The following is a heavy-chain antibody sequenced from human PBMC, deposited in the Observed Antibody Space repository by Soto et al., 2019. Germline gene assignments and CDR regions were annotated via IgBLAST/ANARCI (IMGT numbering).Heavy chain of an antibody. CDR1: GYTFTSYG. Sequence: GASVKVSCKASGYTFTSYGISWVRQAPGQGLEWMGWISAYNGSTNYAQKLQGRVTMTTDTSTSTAYMELRSPRSEDTAVYYCAGDAPPRSGIYYGMDVWGQGTTVTVSS. CDR3: AGDAPPRSGIYYGMDV. D-gene: IGHD3-10*01. V-gene: IGHV1-18*01. CDR2: ISAYNGST. J-gene: IGHJ6*02.